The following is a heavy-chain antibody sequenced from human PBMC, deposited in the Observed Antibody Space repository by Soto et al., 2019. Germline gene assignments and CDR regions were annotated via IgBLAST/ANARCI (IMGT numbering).Heavy chain of an antibody. J-gene: IGHJ6*02. CDR2: IYYRGST. CDR1: GGSISSCGYY. Sequence: QVQLQESGPGLVKPSQTLSLTCTVSGGSISSCGYYWSWIRQHPGKGLEWIGYIYYRGSTYYNPYLQSRVTISVDTSKNQFSLKLSSVTAADTAVYYCARDNRCSSPSCYDDYYYGMDVWGQGTTVTVSS. V-gene: IGHV4-31*03. CDR3: ARDNRCSSPSCYDDYYYGMDV. D-gene: IGHD2-2*01.